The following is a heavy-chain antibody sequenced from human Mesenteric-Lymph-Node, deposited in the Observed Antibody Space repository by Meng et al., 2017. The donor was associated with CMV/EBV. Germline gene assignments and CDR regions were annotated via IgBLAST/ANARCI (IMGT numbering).Heavy chain of an antibody. V-gene: IGHV1-69*01. J-gene: IGHJ4*02. Sequence: GGTFSKYAISWVRQAPGQGLEGMGGFIPIFGTADYAQKFQGRVMITADDSTSMAYMELSSLRSDDTAVYYCARACSSTSCYGNFDYWGQGTLVTVSS. D-gene: IGHD2-2*01. CDR1: GGTFSKYA. CDR2: FIPIFGTA. CDR3: ARACSSTSCYGNFDY.